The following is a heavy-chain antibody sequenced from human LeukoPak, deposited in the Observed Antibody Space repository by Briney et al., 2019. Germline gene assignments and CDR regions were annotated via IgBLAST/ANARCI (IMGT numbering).Heavy chain of an antibody. D-gene: IGHD3-22*01. J-gene: IGHJ3*02. V-gene: IGHV3-23*01. CDR2: ISGSGGST. Sequence: PGGSLRLSCAASGFTFSSYAMSWVRQAPGKGLEWVSAISGSGGSTYYADSVKGRFTISRDNAKNSLYLQMNSLRAEDTAVYYCARDTYYYDSSGRDAFDIWGQGTMVTVSS. CDR1: GFTFSSYA. CDR3: ARDTYYYDSSGRDAFDI.